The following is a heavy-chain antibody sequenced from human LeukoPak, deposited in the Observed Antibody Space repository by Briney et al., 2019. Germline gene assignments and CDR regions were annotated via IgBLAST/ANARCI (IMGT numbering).Heavy chain of an antibody. D-gene: IGHD6-19*01. CDR2: ISGSGGDT. CDR3: AKTTSGYSSGRYPGWPVDY. Sequence: GGSLRLSCAASGFTFRSHAVYWVRQAPGKGLEWVSGISGSGGDTYYADPVEGRFTIPRDNSKNMVYLQMNSLSTEDTAVYYCAKTTSGYSSGRYPGWPVDYWGQGTLVTVSS. J-gene: IGHJ4*02. V-gene: IGHV3-23*01. CDR1: GFTFRSHA.